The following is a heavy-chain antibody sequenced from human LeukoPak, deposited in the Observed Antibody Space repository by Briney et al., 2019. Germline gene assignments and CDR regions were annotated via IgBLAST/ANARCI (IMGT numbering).Heavy chain of an antibody. CDR2: IYSGGST. V-gene: IGHV3-66*01. Sequence: GGSLRLSCAASGFTVSTNYMSWVRQAPGKGLEWASLIYSGGSTYYADSVKGRFTISRDNSKNTLYLQMNSLRAEDTALYYCARGGIGYYDSSGYDEYFQHWGQGTLVTVSS. CDR1: GFTVSTNY. CDR3: ARGGIGYYDSSGYDEYFQH. D-gene: IGHD3-22*01. J-gene: IGHJ1*01.